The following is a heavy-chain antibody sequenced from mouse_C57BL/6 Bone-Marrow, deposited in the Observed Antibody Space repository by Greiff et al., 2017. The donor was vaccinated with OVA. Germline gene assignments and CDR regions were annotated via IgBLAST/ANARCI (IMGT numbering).Heavy chain of an antibody. V-gene: IGHV10-1*01. CDR3: VRDYGDYYSMDY. CDR1: GFSFNTYA. CDR2: IRSKSNNYAT. Sequence: EVKLVESGGGLVQPKGSLKLSCAASGFSFNTYAMNWVRQAPGKGLEWVARIRSKSNNYATYYADSVKDRFTISSDDSESMLYLQMNNLKTEDTAMYYCVRDYGDYYSMDYWGQGTSVTVSS. J-gene: IGHJ4*01. D-gene: IGHD1-1*01.